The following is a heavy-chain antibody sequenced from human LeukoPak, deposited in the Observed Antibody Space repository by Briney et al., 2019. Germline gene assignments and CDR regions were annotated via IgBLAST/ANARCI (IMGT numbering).Heavy chain of an antibody. CDR2: INPSGGAT. CDR1: GYTFTSYY. Sequence: GAPVTVSCKASGYTFTSYYVHWVRQAPGQGPEWMGIINPSGGATRYAQKFQGRVTMTRDMSTSTVYMDLSSLRSDDMALYYCARDRDRSGADLFDYWGQGTLVTVSS. J-gene: IGHJ4*02. CDR3: ARDRDRSGADLFDY. V-gene: IGHV1-46*01. D-gene: IGHD3-22*01.